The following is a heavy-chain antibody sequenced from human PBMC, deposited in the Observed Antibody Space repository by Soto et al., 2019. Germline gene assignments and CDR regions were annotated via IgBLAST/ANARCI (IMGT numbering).Heavy chain of an antibody. CDR1: GGSMRNYF. Sequence: NPSETLSLTCTVSGGSMRNYFWTWIRQPPGKGLEWIGYIHYSGTTSFFPSYNPSLRSRVTTSEDTSKNQFSLKLLSVTTADTAVYFCAAGEASSRNLAPYYLDFWGQGTLVT. CDR2: IHYSGTT. J-gene: IGHJ4*02. D-gene: IGHD6-13*01. CDR3: AAGEASSRNLAPYYLDF. V-gene: IGHV4-59*01.